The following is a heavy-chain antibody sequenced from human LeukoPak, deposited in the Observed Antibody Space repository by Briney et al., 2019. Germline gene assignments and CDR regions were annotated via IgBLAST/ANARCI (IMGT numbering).Heavy chain of an antibody. D-gene: IGHD5-24*01. CDR1: GGSFSGYY. V-gene: IGHV4-34*01. Sequence: SETLSLTCAVYGGSFSGYYWSWIRQPPGKGLEWIGEINHSGSTNYNPSLKSRVTISVDTSKNQFYLKLSSVTAADTAVYYCAREVEMAKQFDYWGQGTLVTVSS. J-gene: IGHJ4*02. CDR3: AREVEMAKQFDY. CDR2: INHSGST.